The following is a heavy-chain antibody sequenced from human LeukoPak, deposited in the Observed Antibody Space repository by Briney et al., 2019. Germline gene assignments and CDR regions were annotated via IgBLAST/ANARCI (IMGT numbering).Heavy chain of an antibody. Sequence: ASVKVSCKASGYTFTGYYMHWVRQAPGQGLEWMGWINPNSGGTNYAQKFQGRVTMTRDTSISTAYMELSRLRSDDTAVYYCARDLFVDRLTEVHYWGQGTLVTVSS. CDR2: INPNSGGT. CDR1: GYTFTGYY. V-gene: IGHV1-2*02. CDR3: ARDLFVDRLTEVHY. J-gene: IGHJ4*02. D-gene: IGHD5-12*01.